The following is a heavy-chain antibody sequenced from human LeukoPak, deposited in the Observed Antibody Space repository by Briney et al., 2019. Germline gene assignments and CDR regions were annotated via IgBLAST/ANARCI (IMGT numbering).Heavy chain of an antibody. CDR1: GFTFSSYA. D-gene: IGHD6-19*01. CDR3: AYLRGAVAGYYFDY. V-gene: IGHV3-30-3*01. CDR2: ISYDGSNK. Sequence: GGSLRLSCAASGFTFSSYAMHWVRQAPGKGLEWVAVISYDGSNKYYADSVEGRFTISRDNSKNTLYLQMNSLRAEDTAVYYCAYLRGAVAGYYFDYWGQGTLVTVSS. J-gene: IGHJ4*02.